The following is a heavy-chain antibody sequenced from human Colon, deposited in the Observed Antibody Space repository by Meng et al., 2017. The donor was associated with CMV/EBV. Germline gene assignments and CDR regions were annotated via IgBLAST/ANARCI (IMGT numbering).Heavy chain of an antibody. CDR1: GFTFTNYA. V-gene: IGHV3-11*01. CDR2: ISSSGNHI. Sequence: GESLKISCAASGFTFTNYAMSWVRQAPGKGLEWVSYISSSGNHIHYADSVKGRFTVSRDNAKNSLYLQMNSLRAEDTAVYFCARVPGGTTGWFDPWGQGTLVTVSS. CDR3: ARVPGGTTGWFDP. D-gene: IGHD1-1*01. J-gene: IGHJ5*02.